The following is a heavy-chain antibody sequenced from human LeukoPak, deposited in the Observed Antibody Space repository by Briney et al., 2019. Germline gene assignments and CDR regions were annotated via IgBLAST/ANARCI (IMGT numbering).Heavy chain of an antibody. CDR2: ISGSGGST. Sequence: GGSLRLSCAASGFTFSSYAMSWVRQAPGEGLEWVSAISGSGGSTYYADSVKGRFTISRDNSKNTLYLQMNSLRAKDTAVYYCAKVGSVVVVPAAPEYYFDYWGQGTLVTVSS. CDR3: AKVGSVVVVPAAPEYYFDY. V-gene: IGHV3-23*01. CDR1: GFTFSSYA. D-gene: IGHD2-2*01. J-gene: IGHJ4*02.